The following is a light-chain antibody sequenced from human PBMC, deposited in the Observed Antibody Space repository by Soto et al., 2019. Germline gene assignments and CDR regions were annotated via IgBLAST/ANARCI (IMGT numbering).Light chain of an antibody. CDR2: GTS. V-gene: IGKV3-20*01. Sequence: EIVLTQSPDSLSLSPGERATLSCRASQSVSSSYLAWYQQKPGQAPRILIYGTSRRATGIPDRFSGSGSGTDFTLTISRLEPEDFAVYYCQLCGDSARLTFGGGTKVEIK. CDR1: QSVSSSY. CDR3: QLCGDSARLT. J-gene: IGKJ4*01.